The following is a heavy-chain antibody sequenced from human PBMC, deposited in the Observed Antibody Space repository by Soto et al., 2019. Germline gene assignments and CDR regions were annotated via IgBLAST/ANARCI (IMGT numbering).Heavy chain of an antibody. D-gene: IGHD3-22*01. CDR3: ARESGTMIVVGPRSYGMDV. CDR1: GGSISSYY. Sequence: SETLSLTCTVSGGSISSYYWSWIRQPPGKGLEWIGYIYYSGSTNYNPSLKSRVTISVDTSKNQFSLKLSSVTAADTAVYYCARESGTMIVVGPRSYGMDVWGQGTTVTVSS. J-gene: IGHJ6*02. V-gene: IGHV4-59*01. CDR2: IYYSGST.